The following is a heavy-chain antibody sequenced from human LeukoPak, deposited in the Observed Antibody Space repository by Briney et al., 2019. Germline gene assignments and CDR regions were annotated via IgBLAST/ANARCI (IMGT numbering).Heavy chain of an antibody. V-gene: IGHV4-59*12. CDR2: IYYSGST. D-gene: IGHD3-10*01. CDR1: GGSISSYY. Sequence: SETLSLTCTVSGGSISSYYWSWIRQPPGKGLEWIGYIYYSGSTNYNPSLKSRVTISVDTSKNQFSLKLSSVTAADTAVYYCARDTSGWDYYYMDVWGKGTTVTVSS. J-gene: IGHJ6*03. CDR3: ARDTSGWDYYYMDV.